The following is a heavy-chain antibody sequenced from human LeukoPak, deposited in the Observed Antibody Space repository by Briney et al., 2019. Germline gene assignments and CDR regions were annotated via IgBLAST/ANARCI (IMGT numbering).Heavy chain of an antibody. CDR2: ISSSSSYI. J-gene: IGHJ4*02. V-gene: IGHV3-21*01. CDR3: AREDFGVVDY. D-gene: IGHD3-3*01. Sequence: PGGSLRLSCAASGFTFSSYSMNWVRQAPGKGLEWVSSISSSSSYIYYADSVKGRFTISRDNAKNSLYLQMNGLRAEDTAVYYCAREDFGVVDYWGQGTLVTVSS. CDR1: GFTFSSYS.